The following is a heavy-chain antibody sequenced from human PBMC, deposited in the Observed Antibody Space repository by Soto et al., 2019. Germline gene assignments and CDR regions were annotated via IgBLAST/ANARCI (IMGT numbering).Heavy chain of an antibody. Sequence: HPGGSLRLSCAASGFTFSSCAVSWVRQAPGKGLEWVSSISGGGASTYHADSVKGRFTISRDNSKNTLYLQMNSLRAEDTAVYYCATSAGAIDYWGQGTLVTVSS. V-gene: IGHV3-23*01. D-gene: IGHD3-10*01. CDR1: GFTFSSCA. CDR2: ISGGGAST. CDR3: ATSAGAIDY. J-gene: IGHJ4*02.